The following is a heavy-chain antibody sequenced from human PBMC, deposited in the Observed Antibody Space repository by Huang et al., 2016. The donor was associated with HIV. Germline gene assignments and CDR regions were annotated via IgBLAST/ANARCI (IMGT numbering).Heavy chain of an antibody. CDR3: AKDSGPRVTIPGGTFDM. CDR1: GFTFSNYA. D-gene: IGHD1-26*01. Sequence: QVRLVESGGGVVPPGMSLRLSCQSSGFTFSNYAMHRVRQPPGKGLEWVAAVTYDGSSESYAESLRGRIQISRYNYNSTVFLFLERLRDDDTAVYYCAKDSGPRVTIPGGTFDMWTPGTMVIVSS. J-gene: IGHJ3*02. CDR2: VTYDGSSE. V-gene: IGHV3-30*07.